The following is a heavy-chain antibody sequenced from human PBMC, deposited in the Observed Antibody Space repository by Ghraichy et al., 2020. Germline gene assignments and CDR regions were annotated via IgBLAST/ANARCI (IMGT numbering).Heavy chain of an antibody. CDR2: IWYDGSNK. D-gene: IGHD2-2*01. J-gene: IGHJ4*02. CDR3: ARGTDIVVVPAEQHFDY. CDR1: GFTFSSYG. Sequence: GGSLRLSCAASGFTFSSYGMHWVRQAPGKGLEWVAVIWYDGSNKYYADSVKGRFTISRDNSKNTLYLQMNSLRAEDTAVYYCARGTDIVVVPAEQHFDYWGQGTLVTVSS. V-gene: IGHV3-33*01.